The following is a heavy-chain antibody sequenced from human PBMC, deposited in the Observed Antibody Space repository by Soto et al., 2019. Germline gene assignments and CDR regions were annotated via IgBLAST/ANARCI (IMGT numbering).Heavy chain of an antibody. CDR3: ARNGRYCREDACAVVHGFDM. CDR1: GGNSSNFG. D-gene: IGHD2-15*01. J-gene: IGHJ3*01. CDR2: IVPGFGTP. V-gene: IGHV1-69*01. Sequence: QVELMQSGPEVKKPGSSVTVTCKASGGNSSNFGISWVRRTPGQGLEWMGWIVPGFGTPQYRPKFQDRLTIIADESTRTVFMELRGLTSEDTAVYYGARNGRYCREDACAVVHGFDMGGHGTEVTVSS.